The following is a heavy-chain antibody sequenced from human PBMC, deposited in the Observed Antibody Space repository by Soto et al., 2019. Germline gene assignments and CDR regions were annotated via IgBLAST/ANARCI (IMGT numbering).Heavy chain of an antibody. V-gene: IGHV1-18*01. J-gene: IGHJ6*03. Sequence: ASVKVSCKASGYTFTSYGISWVRQAPGQGLEWMGWISAYNGNTNYAQKLQGRVTMTTDTSTITAYMELRSLRSDDTAVYYCARNAGGAHYYYYYMDVWGKGTTVTVSS. CDR2: ISAYNGNT. D-gene: IGHD3-10*01. CDR1: GYTFTSYG. CDR3: ARNAGGAHYYYYYMDV.